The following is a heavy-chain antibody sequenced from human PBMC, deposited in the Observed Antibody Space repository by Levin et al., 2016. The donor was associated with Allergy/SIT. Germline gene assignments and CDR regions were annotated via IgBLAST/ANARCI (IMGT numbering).Heavy chain of an antibody. D-gene: IGHD3-22*01. CDR3: ARGAESYDSSGSPNWFDP. CDR2: INPSGGST. CDR1: GYTFTSYG. J-gene: IGHJ5*02. V-gene: IGHV1-46*01. Sequence: ASVKVSCKASGYTFTSYGISWVRQAPGQGLEWMGWINPSGGSTSYAQKFQGRVTMTRDTSTSTVYMELSSLRSEDTAVYYCARGAESYDSSGSPNWFDPWGQGTLVTVSS.